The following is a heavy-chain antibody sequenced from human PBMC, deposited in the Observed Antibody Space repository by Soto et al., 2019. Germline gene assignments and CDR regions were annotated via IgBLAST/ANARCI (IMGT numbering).Heavy chain of an antibody. CDR2: ISWDGGTK. Sequence: EVQLVESGGGLVQPGRSLRLSCAASGFTFDDYALHWVRQPPGRGLEWLSVISWDGGTKVYATSVRGRFTISRDNAENSLFLQMNNLTVEDTALYYCGRGACSAMSVNIDYWGQGTLVSVSS. CDR1: GFTFDDYA. CDR3: GRGACSAMSVNIDY. D-gene: IGHD2-15*01. J-gene: IGHJ4*02. V-gene: IGHV3-9*01.